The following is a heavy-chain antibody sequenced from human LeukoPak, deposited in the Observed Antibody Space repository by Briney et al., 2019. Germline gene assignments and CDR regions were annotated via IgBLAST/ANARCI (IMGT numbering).Heavy chain of an antibody. Sequence: SETLSLTCAVYGGSFSGYYWSWIRQPPGKGLEWIGEINHSGSTNYNPPLKSRVTISVDTSKNQFSLKLSSVTAADTAVYYCARHPRGRGGDYWGQGTLVTVSS. CDR1: GGSFSGYY. CDR2: INHSGST. V-gene: IGHV4-34*01. J-gene: IGHJ4*02. CDR3: ARHPRGRGGDY.